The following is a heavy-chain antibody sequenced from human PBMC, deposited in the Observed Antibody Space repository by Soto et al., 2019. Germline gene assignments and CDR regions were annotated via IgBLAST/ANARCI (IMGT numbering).Heavy chain of an antibody. CDR1: VGSISSGGYY. CDR2: IYYSGST. V-gene: IGHV4-31*03. J-gene: IGHJ3*02. CDR3: ARDGTTGTTFAFDI. D-gene: IGHD1-1*01. Sequence: SETLSLTCTVSVGSISSGGYYWMWIRHHPGKGLEWIGYIYYSGSTYYNPSLKSRVTISVDTSKNQFSLKLSSVTAADTAVYYCARDGTTGTTFAFDIWGQGTMVTVSS.